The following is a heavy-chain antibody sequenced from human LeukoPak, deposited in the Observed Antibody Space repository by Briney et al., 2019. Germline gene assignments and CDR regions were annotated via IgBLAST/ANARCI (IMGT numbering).Heavy chain of an antibody. CDR3: ARHSYYDSSGYYYYGMDV. J-gene: IGHJ6*02. CDR1: GGSISSYY. D-gene: IGHD3-22*01. V-gene: IGHV4-59*08. Sequence: SETLSLTCTVSGGSISSYYWSWIRQPPGKGLEWIGYIYYSGSTNNNPSLKSRVTISVDTSKNQFSLKLSSVTAADTAVYYCARHSYYDSSGYYYYGMDVWGQGTTVTVS. CDR2: IYYSGST.